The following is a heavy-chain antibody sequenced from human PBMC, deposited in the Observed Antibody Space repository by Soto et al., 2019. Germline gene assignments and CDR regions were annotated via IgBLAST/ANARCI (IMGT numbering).Heavy chain of an antibody. J-gene: IGHJ6*02. CDR2: IYYSGST. CDR1: GGSISSSSYY. V-gene: IGHV4-39*01. CDR3: ARHWVAGTTEYGMDV. Sequence: LSLTCTVSGGSISSSSYYWGWIRQPPGKGLEWIGSIYYSGSTYYNPSLKSRVTISVDTSKNQFSLKLSSVTAADTAVYYCARHWVAGTTEYGMDVWGQGNTVTVSS. D-gene: IGHD1-7*01.